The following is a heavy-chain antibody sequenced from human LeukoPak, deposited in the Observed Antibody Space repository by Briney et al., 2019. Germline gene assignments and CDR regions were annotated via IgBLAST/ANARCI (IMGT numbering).Heavy chain of an antibody. J-gene: IGHJ4*02. CDR1: GFIFSGST. Sequence: GGSQKLSCAASGFIFSGSTIHWVRQTSGKGLEWVGRIRTKGNNYATAYAASVRGRFTISRDDSKSTAFLQMNSLKTEDTAMYYCSRHADDTSNWGQGTLVTVSS. CDR2: IRTKGNNYAT. CDR3: SRHADDTSN. D-gene: IGHD3-22*01. V-gene: IGHV3-73*01.